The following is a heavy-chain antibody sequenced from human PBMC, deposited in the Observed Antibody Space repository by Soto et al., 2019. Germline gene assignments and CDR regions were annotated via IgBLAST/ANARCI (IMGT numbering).Heavy chain of an antibody. CDR2: IYYSGST. Sequence: SETLSLTCTVSGGSISSGGYYWSWIRQHPGKGLEWIGYIYYSGSTYYSPSLKSRVTISVDTSKNQFSLKLSSVTAADTAVYYCARVWTTVTTWFDPWGQGTLVTVS. V-gene: IGHV4-31*03. J-gene: IGHJ5*02. CDR1: GGSISSGGYY. D-gene: IGHD4-17*01. CDR3: ARVWTTVTTWFDP.